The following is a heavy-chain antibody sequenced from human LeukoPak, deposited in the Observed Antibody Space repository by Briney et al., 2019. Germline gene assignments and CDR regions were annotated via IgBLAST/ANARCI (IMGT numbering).Heavy chain of an antibody. Sequence: SETLSLTCTISGDSISIYYWSWVRQSPGKGLEWIGYVYNSGGSTNYNPSLKSRVTMSVDTSKNQFFLKLSFVTAADTAVYYCVRDRELNYWGQGILDTVSS. CDR1: GDSISIYY. D-gene: IGHD1-26*01. CDR2: VYNSGGST. CDR3: VRDRELNY. V-gene: IGHV4-59*01. J-gene: IGHJ4*02.